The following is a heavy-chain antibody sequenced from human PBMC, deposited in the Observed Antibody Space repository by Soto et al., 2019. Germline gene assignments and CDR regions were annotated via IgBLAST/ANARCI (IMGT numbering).Heavy chain of an antibody. D-gene: IGHD3-3*01. CDR2: ISWDGGST. J-gene: IGHJ3*02. V-gene: IGHV3-43*01. CDR3: AKGFTIFGVVTRPDAFDI. CDR1: GFTFDDYT. Sequence: GSLRLSCAASGFTFDDYTMHWVRQAPGKGLEWVSLISWDGGSTYYADSVKGRFTISRDNSKNSLYLQMNSLRTEDTALYYCAKGFTIFGVVTRPDAFDIWGQGTMVTVSS.